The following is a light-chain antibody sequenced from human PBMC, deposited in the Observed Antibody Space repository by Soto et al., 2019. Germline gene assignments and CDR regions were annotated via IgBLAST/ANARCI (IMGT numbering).Light chain of an antibody. V-gene: IGKV4-1*01. Sequence: DILMTQSPDSLAVSLGEMATINCKSSQSVFYSSNNKKYLNWYQQKPGKPPKXVIYWASTRESGVPERFSGSGSGTDFTLTISSLRAEDVEVYYCQQYYINPRTFGQGTKVDIK. J-gene: IGKJ1*01. CDR2: WAS. CDR1: QSVFYSSNNKKY. CDR3: QQYYINPRT.